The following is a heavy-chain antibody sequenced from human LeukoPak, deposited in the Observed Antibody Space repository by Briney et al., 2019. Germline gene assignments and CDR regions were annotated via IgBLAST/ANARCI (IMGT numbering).Heavy chain of an antibody. J-gene: IGHJ6*02. V-gene: IGHV4-39*01. CDR2: IYYSGST. Sequence: SETLSLTCIVSGGSISSSSYYWGWIRQPPGKGLEWIGSIYYSGSTYYNPSLKSRVTISVDTSKNQFSLKLSSVTAADTAVYYCASPDYYDSSGYPPRNYYGMDVWGQGTTVTVSS. CDR3: ASPDYYDSSGYPPRNYYGMDV. D-gene: IGHD3-22*01. CDR1: GGSISSSSYY.